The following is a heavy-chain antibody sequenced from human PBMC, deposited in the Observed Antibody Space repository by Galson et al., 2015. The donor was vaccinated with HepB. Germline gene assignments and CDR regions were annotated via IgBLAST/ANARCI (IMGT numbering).Heavy chain of an antibody. CDR3: ARAYDTSGYYYFDY. CDR2: INPNSGDT. D-gene: IGHD3-22*01. J-gene: IGHJ4*02. V-gene: IGHV1-2*02. Sequence: SCKGSGYTFTGHYMHWLRQAPGQGLEWMGWINPNSGDTNYAQKFQGRVTMTRDTSINTAYMELSRLRSDDTAVYYCARAYDTSGYYYFDYWGQGTLVTVSS. CDR1: GYTFTGHY.